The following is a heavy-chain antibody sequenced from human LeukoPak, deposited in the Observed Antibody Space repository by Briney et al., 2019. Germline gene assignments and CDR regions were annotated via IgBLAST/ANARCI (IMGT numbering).Heavy chain of an antibody. CDR1: GYTFTSYY. Sequence: ASVKVSCKASGYTFTSYYMHWVRQAPGQGLEWMGIINPSGGSTSYAQKFQGRVTMTKDTSTGTVYMELSSLRSEDTAVYYCAREPRPEPELRGLYYYYGMDVWGQGTTVTVSS. D-gene: IGHD1-7*01. V-gene: IGHV1-46*01. J-gene: IGHJ6*02. CDR3: AREPRPEPELRGLYYYYGMDV. CDR2: INPSGGST.